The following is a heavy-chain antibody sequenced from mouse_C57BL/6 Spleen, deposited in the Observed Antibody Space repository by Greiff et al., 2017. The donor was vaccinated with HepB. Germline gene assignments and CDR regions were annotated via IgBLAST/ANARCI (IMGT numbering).Heavy chain of an antibody. CDR1: GFTFSDYY. CDR3: ARDKSRYVDV. V-gene: IGHV5-16*01. Sequence: EVKLVESEGGLVQPGSSMKLSCTASGFTFSDYYMAWVRQVPEKGLEWVANINYDGSSTYYLDSLKSRFIISRDNAKNILYLQMSSLKSEDTATYYCARDKSRYVDVWGTGTTVTVSS. J-gene: IGHJ1*03. CDR2: INYDGSST.